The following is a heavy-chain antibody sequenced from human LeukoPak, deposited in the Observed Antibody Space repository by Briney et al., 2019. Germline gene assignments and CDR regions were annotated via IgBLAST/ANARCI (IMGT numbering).Heavy chain of an antibody. CDR2: ISWDSGSI. V-gene: IGHV3-9*01. CDR3: TKDIAATITEHYAMDV. Sequence: GGSLRLSCAASGFTFDDYAMHWVRQVPGKGLEWASGISWDSGSIGYADSEKGRFTISRDNAKNSLYLQMNSLTAEDTALYYCTKDIAATITEHYAMDVWGQGTTVTVSS. J-gene: IGHJ6*02. CDR1: GFTFDDYA. D-gene: IGHD5-12*01.